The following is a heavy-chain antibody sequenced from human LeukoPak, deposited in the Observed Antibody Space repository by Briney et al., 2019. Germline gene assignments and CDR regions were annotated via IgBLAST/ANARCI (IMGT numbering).Heavy chain of an antibody. CDR1: GFTFSTYA. Sequence: PGGSLRLSCAASGFTFSTYAMSWVRQAPGKGLEWVSGISDSGGKTDYVDSVKGRFTVSRDNSKNTVYLQMNSLRAGDTAVYYCAARAGGFRHFDYWGQGTLVTVSS. D-gene: IGHD3-10*01. CDR2: ISDSGGKT. CDR3: AARAGGFRHFDY. J-gene: IGHJ4*02. V-gene: IGHV3-23*01.